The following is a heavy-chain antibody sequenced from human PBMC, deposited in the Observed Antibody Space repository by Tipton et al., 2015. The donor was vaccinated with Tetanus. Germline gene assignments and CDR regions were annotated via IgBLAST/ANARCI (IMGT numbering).Heavy chain of an antibody. V-gene: IGHV3-73*01. CDR2: IRTKTNSYAT. CDR3: TIGYDFWCDTPAF. Sequence: GSLRLSCAASGFSFGGSAIHWVRQASRKGLEWVGRIRTKTNSYATECAASVKGRITIDRDDSKTTAYLHINSLTIEDADVYYCTIGYDFWCDTPAFWGRGSQVTVSA. J-gene: IGHJ4*02. D-gene: IGHD3-3*01. CDR1: GFSFGGSA.